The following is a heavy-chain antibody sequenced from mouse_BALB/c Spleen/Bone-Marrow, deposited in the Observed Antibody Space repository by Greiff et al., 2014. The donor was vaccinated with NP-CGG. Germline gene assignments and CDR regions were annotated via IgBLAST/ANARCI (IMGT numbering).Heavy chain of an antibody. CDR1: GFDFNRYW. Sequence: EVQVAASGGGLVQPGGSLKLSCAASGFDFNRYWMTWVRQAPGKGLEWIGEINPDSSTINYTPSLKDKFIISRDNAKNTLYLQMSKVRSEDTGLYYCTRNGYYGWSAYWGQGTLVTVSA. V-gene: IGHV4-1*02. CDR3: TRNGYYGWSAY. D-gene: IGHD2-3*01. CDR2: INPDSSTI. J-gene: IGHJ3*01.